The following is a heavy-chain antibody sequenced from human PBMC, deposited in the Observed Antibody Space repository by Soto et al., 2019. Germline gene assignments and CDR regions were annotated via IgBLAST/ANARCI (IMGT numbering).Heavy chain of an antibody. Sequence: EVQLVESGGGLVQPGGSLRLSCAASGFTFSSYSMNWVRQAPGKGLEWVSYISSSSSTIYYADSVKGRFTISRDNAKNSLYLQMNSLRDEDTAVYYCASSSGYYYSYYFDYWGQGTLVTVSS. J-gene: IGHJ4*02. D-gene: IGHD3-22*01. CDR1: GFTFSSYS. CDR2: ISSSSSTI. CDR3: ASSSGYYYSYYFDY. V-gene: IGHV3-48*02.